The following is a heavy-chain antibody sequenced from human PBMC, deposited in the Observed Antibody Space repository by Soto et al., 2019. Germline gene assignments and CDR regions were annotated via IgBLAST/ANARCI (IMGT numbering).Heavy chain of an antibody. V-gene: IGHV1-18*01. Sequence: QVRLVQSEGELRQPGASVTVSCRASGYTFTSYGIIWVRQAPGQGLEWMGYISPNSGATTYAQNLQGRLTLTTDTSTSTAYMELRSLSSDDTAIYYCLREMWTRSGPQNFFDYWGLGALVTVSS. CDR3: LREMWTRSGPQNFFDY. J-gene: IGHJ4*02. D-gene: IGHD6-25*01. CDR1: GYTFTSYG. CDR2: ISPNSGAT.